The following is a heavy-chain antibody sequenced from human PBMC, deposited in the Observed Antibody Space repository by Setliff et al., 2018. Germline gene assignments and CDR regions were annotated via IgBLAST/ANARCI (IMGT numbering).Heavy chain of an antibody. D-gene: IGHD6-19*01. V-gene: IGHV3-23*01. Sequence: GGSLRLSCAASGFTFSSYAMTWVRQAPGQGLEWVSAIRGGRSGDTYYADSVKGRFTISRDNSRNTLYLQMNSLGPEDTAVYYCARDRLGNSGWFDFDFWGQGTLVTVSS. CDR1: GFTFSSYA. CDR3: ARDRLGNSGWFDFDF. CDR2: IRGGRSGDT. J-gene: IGHJ4*02.